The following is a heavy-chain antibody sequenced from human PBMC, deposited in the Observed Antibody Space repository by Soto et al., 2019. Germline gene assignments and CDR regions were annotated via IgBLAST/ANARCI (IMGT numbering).Heavy chain of an antibody. CDR2: INSDGSST. J-gene: IGHJ6*02. V-gene: IGHV3-74*01. CDR1: GFTFSSYW. D-gene: IGHD3-3*01. CDR3: ARERDYDFWSGSPKTSYCDGMDV. Sequence: GGSLRLSCAASGFTFSSYWMHWVRQAPGKGLVWVSRINSDGSSTSYADSVKGRFTISRDNAKNTLYLQMNSLRAEDTAVYYCARERDYDFWSGSPKTSYCDGMDVWGQGTTVTVSS.